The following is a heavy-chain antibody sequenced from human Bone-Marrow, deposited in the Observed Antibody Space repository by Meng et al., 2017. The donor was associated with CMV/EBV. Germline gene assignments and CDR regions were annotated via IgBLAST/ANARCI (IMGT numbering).Heavy chain of an antibody. CDR3: ARLNSEDTIFGVVIIPVRNWFNP. J-gene: IGHJ5*02. CDR1: GYTFTSYG. D-gene: IGHD3-3*01. Sequence: ASVKASCKASGYTFTSYGISWVRQAPGQGLEWMGWISAYNGNTNYAQKLQGRVTMTTDTSTSTAYMELRSLRSDDTAVYYCARLNSEDTIFGVVIIPVRNWFNPWGQGTLVTVPS. V-gene: IGHV1-18*01. CDR2: ISAYNGNT.